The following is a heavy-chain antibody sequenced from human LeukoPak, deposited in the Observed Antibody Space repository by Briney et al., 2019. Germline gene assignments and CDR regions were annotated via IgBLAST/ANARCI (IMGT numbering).Heavy chain of an antibody. CDR1: GGSISRHY. D-gene: IGHD3-10*01. Sequence: SETLSLTCTVSGGSISRHYWGWIRQPPGKGLEWIGYISYSGSTTYTPSLESRVTISVDTSKNQFSLRLSSVTAADTAVYYCTRITQGTVDYWGQGILVTVSS. J-gene: IGHJ4*02. CDR2: ISYSGST. V-gene: IGHV4-59*11. CDR3: TRITQGTVDY.